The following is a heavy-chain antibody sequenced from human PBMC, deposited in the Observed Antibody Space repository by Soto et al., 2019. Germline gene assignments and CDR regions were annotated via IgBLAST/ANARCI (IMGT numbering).Heavy chain of an antibody. CDR3: AKDRSPGYSSGWHDYFDC. V-gene: IGHV3-23*01. J-gene: IGHJ4*02. Sequence: GGSLRLSCAASGFTFSSYAMSWVRQAPGKGLEWVSAISGSGGSTYYADSVKGRFTISRDNSKNTLYLQMNSLRAEDTAVYYCAKDRSPGYSSGWHDYFDCWGQGTLVTVSS. CDR2: ISGSGGST. D-gene: IGHD6-19*01. CDR1: GFTFSSYA.